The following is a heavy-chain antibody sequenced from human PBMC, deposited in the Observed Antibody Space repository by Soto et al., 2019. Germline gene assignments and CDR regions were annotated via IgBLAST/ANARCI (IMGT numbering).Heavy chain of an antibody. V-gene: IGHV3-21*01. J-gene: IGHJ5*02. CDR3: ARDRFVIYSSSWSAGYNWFDP. CDR1: GFTFSSYS. D-gene: IGHD6-13*01. Sequence: GGSLRLSCAASGFTFSSYSMNWVRQAPGKGLEWVSSISSSSSYIYYADSVKGRFTISRDNAKNSLYLQMNSLRAEDTAVYYCARDRFVIYSSSWSAGYNWFDPWGQGTLVTVSS. CDR2: ISSSSSYI.